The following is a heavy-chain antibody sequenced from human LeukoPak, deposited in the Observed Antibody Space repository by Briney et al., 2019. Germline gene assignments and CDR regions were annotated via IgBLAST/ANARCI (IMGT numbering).Heavy chain of an antibody. CDR2: INPNSGGT. V-gene: IGHV1-2*06. CDR1: GYTFTGYY. J-gene: IGHJ4*02. CDR3: ARVGDFWSGSDY. D-gene: IGHD3-3*01. Sequence: GASVKVSCKASGYTFTGYYMHWVRQAPGQGLDWMGRINPNSGGTNYAQKFQGRVTMTRDTSTSTAYMELSRLRSDDTAVYYCARVGDFWSGSDYWGQGTLVTVSS.